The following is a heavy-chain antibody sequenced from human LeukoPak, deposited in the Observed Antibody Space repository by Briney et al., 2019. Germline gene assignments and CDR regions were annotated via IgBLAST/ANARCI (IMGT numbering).Heavy chain of an antibody. V-gene: IGHV3-21*01. CDR1: GFTFSSYN. CDR3: ARDSPIDVVGATPDAFDI. Sequence: KPGGSLRLSCAASGFTFSSYNMNWVRQAPGKGLEWVSSISRSSTYIYYADSVKGRFTISRDNAKNSLYLQMNSLRAEDTAVYYCARDSPIDVVGATPDAFDIWGQGTMVTVSS. CDR2: ISRSSTYI. D-gene: IGHD1-26*01. J-gene: IGHJ3*02.